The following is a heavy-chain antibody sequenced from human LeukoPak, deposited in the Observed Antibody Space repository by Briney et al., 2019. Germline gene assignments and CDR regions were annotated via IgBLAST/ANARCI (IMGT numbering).Heavy chain of an antibody. CDR3: ARHTKSSGELPYYFDY. D-gene: IGHD3-10*01. Sequence: PSETLSLTCTVSGGSISSSSYYWGWIRQPPGKGLEWIGSIYYSGNTYYNASLKSQVSISIDTSKNQFSLRLTSVTAADTAVYYCARHTKSSGELPYYFDYWGQGTLVTVSS. V-gene: IGHV4-39*01. CDR1: GGSISSSSYY. CDR2: IYYSGNT. J-gene: IGHJ4*02.